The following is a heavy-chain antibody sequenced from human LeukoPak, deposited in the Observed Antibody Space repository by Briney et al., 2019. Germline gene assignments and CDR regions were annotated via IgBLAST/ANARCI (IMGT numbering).Heavy chain of an antibody. J-gene: IGHJ4*02. CDR1: GGSITYYY. V-gene: IGHV4-4*07. Sequence: SETLSLTCSVSGGSITYYYWSWIRQPAGKGLEWIGRVQTSGSPRYNPSLKSRVTMSVDTSKNQFSLRLSSVTPADTAVYYCARGNGAFDYWGQGTLVTVSS. CDR2: VQTSGSP. D-gene: IGHD1-1*01. CDR3: ARGNGAFDY.